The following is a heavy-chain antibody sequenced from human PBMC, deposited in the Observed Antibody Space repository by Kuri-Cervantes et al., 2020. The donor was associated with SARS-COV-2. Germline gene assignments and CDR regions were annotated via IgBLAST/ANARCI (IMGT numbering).Heavy chain of an antibody. CDR1: SYSISSGYY. CDR2: IYHSGST. CDR3: ARERKPLDAFDI. J-gene: IGHJ3*02. V-gene: IGHV4-38-2*02. Sequence: SETLSLTCTVSSYSISSGYYWGWIRQPPGKGLEWIGSIYHSGSTYYNPSLKSRVTISVDTSKNQFSLKLSSVTAADTAVYYCARERKPLDAFDIWGQGTMVTVSS.